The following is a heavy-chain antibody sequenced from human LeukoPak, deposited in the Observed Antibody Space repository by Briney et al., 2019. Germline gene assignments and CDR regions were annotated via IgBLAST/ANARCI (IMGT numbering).Heavy chain of an antibody. CDR3: AKDWQWQQPIYGMNV. CDR2: ISYDGTNK. CDR1: GFSFSNYG. V-gene: IGHV3-30*18. J-gene: IGHJ6*02. D-gene: IGHD6-13*01. Sequence: GRSLRLSCAASGFSFSNYGMHWVRQAPGKGLEWVAFISYDGTNKFYADSLKGRFTISRDNSKNTVYLQMNSLRAEDTAVYYCAKDWQWQQPIYGMNVWGQGTTVTVSS.